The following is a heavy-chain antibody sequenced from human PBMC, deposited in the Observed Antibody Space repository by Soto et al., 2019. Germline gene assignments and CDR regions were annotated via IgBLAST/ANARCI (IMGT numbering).Heavy chain of an antibody. CDR2: IKQDGSEK. V-gene: IGHV3-7*05. D-gene: IGHD4-17*01. J-gene: IGHJ4*02. CDR1: GFTFSSYA. Sequence: GGSLRLSCAASGFTFSSYAMSWVRQAPGKGLEWVANIKQDGSEKYYVDSVKGRFTISRDNAKNSLYLQMNSLRAEDTAVYYCASHDYGDYLRYWGQGTLVTVSS. CDR3: ASHDYGDYLRY.